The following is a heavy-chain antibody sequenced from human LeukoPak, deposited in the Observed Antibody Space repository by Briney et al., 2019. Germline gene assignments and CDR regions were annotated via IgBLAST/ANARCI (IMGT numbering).Heavy chain of an antibody. V-gene: IGHV4-4*07. CDR2: IYTSENT. CDR1: GGYIGSYY. D-gene: IGHD4-17*01. Sequence: PSETLSLTCTVSGGYIGSYYWSWIRQPAGKGLEWIGRIYTSENTEYNPSLKSRVTMSVDMSTSQFSLRLTSATAADTAVYYCAREADYGDYSKSFYYMDVWGKGTTVTVSS. J-gene: IGHJ6*03. CDR3: AREADYGDYSKSFYYMDV.